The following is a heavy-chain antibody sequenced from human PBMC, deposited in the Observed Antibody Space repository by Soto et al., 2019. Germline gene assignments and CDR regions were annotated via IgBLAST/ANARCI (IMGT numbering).Heavy chain of an antibody. CDR3: ARNYNSSATGFAP. CDR2: ISSSSSYT. CDR1: GFTFSDYY. D-gene: IGHD3-22*01. V-gene: IGHV3-11*03. Sequence: PGGSLRLSCAASGFTFSDYYMSWIRQAPGKGLEWVSYISSSSSYTNYADSVKGRFTISRDNAKNSLYLQMNSLRAEDTAVYYWARNYNSSATGFAPWGKGPLVTVPS. J-gene: IGHJ5*02.